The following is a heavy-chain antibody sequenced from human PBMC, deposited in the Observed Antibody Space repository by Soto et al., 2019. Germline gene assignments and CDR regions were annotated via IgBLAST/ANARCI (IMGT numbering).Heavy chain of an antibody. D-gene: IGHD2-15*01. CDR3: ARMFHCSGGTCPFDY. Sequence: SGPTLVNPTQTLTLTCTFSGFSLSTSGMRVSWIRQPPGKALEWLARIDWDDDKFYNTSLKTRLTISKDSSKNQVVLTMTNMDPVDTATYYCARMFHCSGGTCPFDYWGQGALVTAPQ. V-gene: IGHV2-70*04. CDR1: GFSLSTSGMR. CDR2: IDWDDDK. J-gene: IGHJ4*02.